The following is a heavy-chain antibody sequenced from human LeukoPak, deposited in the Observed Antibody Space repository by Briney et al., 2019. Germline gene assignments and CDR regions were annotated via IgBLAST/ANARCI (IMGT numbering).Heavy chain of an antibody. CDR2: IYTSGST. J-gene: IGHJ5*02. CDR1: GGSISSGRYY. Sequence: PSETLSLTCTVSGGSISSGRYYWSWIRQPAGKGLEWIGRIYTSGSTNYNPSLKSRVTISVDTSKNQFSLKLSSVTAADTAVYYCARQTIAAAGSGWFDPWGQGTLVTVSS. D-gene: IGHD6-13*01. V-gene: IGHV4-61*02. CDR3: ARQTIAAAGSGWFDP.